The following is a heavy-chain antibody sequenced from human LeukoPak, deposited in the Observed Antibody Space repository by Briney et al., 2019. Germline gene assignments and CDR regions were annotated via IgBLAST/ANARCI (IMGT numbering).Heavy chain of an antibody. V-gene: IGHV5-51*01. CDR3: ARHAQSYYYYYGMDV. Sequence: PGESLKISCKGSGYSFTSYWIGWVRQMPGKGLEWMGIIYPGDSDTRYSPSFQGQVTISADKSISTAYLQWSSLKASDTAMYYCARHAQSYYYYYGMDVWGQGTTVTVSS. CDR2: IYPGDSDT. CDR1: GYSFTSYW. J-gene: IGHJ6*02.